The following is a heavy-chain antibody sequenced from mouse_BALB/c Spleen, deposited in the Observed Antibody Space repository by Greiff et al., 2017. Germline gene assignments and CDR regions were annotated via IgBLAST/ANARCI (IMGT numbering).Heavy chain of an antibody. CDR2: ISDGGSYT. Sequence: EVKLVESGGGLVKPGGSLKLSCAASGFTFSDYYMYWVRQTPEKRLEWVATISDGGSYTYYPDSVKGRFTISRDNAKNNLYLQMSSLKSEDTAMYYCARDRGNYRYDGAMDYWGQGTSVTVSS. CDR1: GFTFSDYY. V-gene: IGHV5-4*02. J-gene: IGHJ4*01. D-gene: IGHD2-14*01. CDR3: ARDRGNYRYDGAMDY.